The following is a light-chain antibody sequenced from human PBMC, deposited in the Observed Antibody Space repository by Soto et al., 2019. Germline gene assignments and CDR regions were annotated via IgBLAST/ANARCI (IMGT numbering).Light chain of an antibody. CDR3: QQYGSSLLT. V-gene: IGKV3-20*01. CDR2: GAS. J-gene: IGKJ4*01. CDR1: QAVASRD. Sequence: EIVLTQSPGTLSLSPGERATLSCRASQAVASRDLAWYQQKSGQAPRLLIYGASSRAIHTPDRFSGSGSGTDFTLTISGLEPEDFAVYYCQQYGSSLLTFGGGTKVDIK.